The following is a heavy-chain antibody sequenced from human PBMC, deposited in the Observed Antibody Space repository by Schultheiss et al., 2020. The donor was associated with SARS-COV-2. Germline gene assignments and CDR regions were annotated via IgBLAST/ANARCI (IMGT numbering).Heavy chain of an antibody. J-gene: IGHJ3*02. Sequence: SQTLSLTCTVYGGSFSGYYWSWIRQHPGKGLEWIGYIYYSGSTYYNPSLKSRVTISVDTSKNQFSLKLSSVTAADTAVYYCARAPITMIVVVTAFDIWGQGTMVTVSS. V-gene: IGHV4-31*03. CDR3: ARAPITMIVVVTAFDI. D-gene: IGHD3-22*01. CDR1: GGSFSGYY. CDR2: IYYSGST.